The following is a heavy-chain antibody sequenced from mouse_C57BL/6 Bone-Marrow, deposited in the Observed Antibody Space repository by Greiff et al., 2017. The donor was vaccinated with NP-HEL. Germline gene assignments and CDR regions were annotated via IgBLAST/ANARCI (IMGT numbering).Heavy chain of an antibody. CDR2: FYPGSGSI. V-gene: IGHV1-62-2*01. J-gene: IGHJ4*01. Sequence: VQLQQSGAELVKPGASVKLSCKASGYTFTEYTIHWVKQRSGQGLEWIGWFYPGSGSIKYNEKFKDKATLTADKSSSTVYMELSRLTSEDSAVYFCARHEDNGNYVGYYAMDYWGQGTSVTVSS. D-gene: IGHD2-1*01. CDR1: GYTFTEYT. CDR3: ARHEDNGNYVGYYAMDY.